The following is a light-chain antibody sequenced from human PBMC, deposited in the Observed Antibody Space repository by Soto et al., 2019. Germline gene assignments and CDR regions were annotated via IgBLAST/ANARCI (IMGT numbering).Light chain of an antibody. Sequence: EIVLTQSPGTLSLSPGERATLSCRASQSVSSSYLAWYQQKPGQAPRLLIYGASSRATGIPDRFSGSGSGTDSTLTISRLEPEDVAVYYCQQYGSSPWTFGQGTKVEIK. CDR1: QSVSSSY. CDR3: QQYGSSPWT. J-gene: IGKJ1*01. CDR2: GAS. V-gene: IGKV3-20*01.